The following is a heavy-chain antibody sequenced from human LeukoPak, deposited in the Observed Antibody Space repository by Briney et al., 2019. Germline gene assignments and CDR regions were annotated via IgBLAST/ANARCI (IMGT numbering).Heavy chain of an antibody. J-gene: IGHJ6*02. V-gene: IGHV3-30*18. D-gene: IGHD1-1*01. CDR3: AKDLPNSGELERGYYYYYGMDV. CDR2: ISYDGSNK. CDR1: GFTFSSYG. Sequence: GRSLRLSCAASGFTFSSYGMHWVRQAPGKGLEWVAVISYDGSNKYYADSVKGRFTISRDNSKNTLYLQMNSLRAEDTAVYYCAKDLPNSGELERGYYYYYGMDVWGQGTTVTVSS.